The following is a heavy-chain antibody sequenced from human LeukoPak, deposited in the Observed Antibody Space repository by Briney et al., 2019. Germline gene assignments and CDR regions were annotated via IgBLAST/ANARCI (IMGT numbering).Heavy chain of an antibody. V-gene: IGHV1-2*02. D-gene: IGHD3-3*01. J-gene: IGHJ6*03. CDR2: INPNSGGT. CDR3: ARDTARITIFGVAKYMDV. Sequence: GASVTVSFTASVYTFTFYYMHWVRQAPGQGLEWMGWINPNSGGTNYAQKFQGRVTLTRDTSISTAYMELSRLRSDDTAVYYCARDTARITIFGVAKYMDVWGKGTTVTVSS. CDR1: VYTFTFYY.